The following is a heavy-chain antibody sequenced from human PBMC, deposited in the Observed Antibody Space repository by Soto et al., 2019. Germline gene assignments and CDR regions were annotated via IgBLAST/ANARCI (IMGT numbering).Heavy chain of an antibody. Sequence: PGGSLRLSCVASGITFSTYEVNWVRQAPGKGLEWVSYISSSGRTKYYADSVKGRFTISRDDAKNSVYLQMNSLRAEDAALYYCTRELISAYYFDYWGQGTLVTAPQ. V-gene: IGHV3-48*03. CDR1: GITFSTYE. J-gene: IGHJ4*01. CDR2: ISSSGRTK. D-gene: IGHD3-10*01. CDR3: TRELISAYYFDY.